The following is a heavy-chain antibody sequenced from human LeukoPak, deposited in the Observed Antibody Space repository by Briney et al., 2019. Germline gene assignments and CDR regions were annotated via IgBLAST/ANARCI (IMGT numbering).Heavy chain of an antibody. J-gene: IGHJ4*02. CDR1: GGSFTGYF. D-gene: IGHD2-2*01. V-gene: IGHV4-34*01. CDR3: ARGRGKYHLLASDY. Sequence: PSETLSLTCGVDGGSFTGYFYTWIRQPPGKGLEWIGEINYSGSPSYNPSLKSRVTISLDTSKNQVSLKMTSVTAADTAMYFCARGRGKYHLLASDYWGPGTLVTVSS. CDR2: INYSGSP.